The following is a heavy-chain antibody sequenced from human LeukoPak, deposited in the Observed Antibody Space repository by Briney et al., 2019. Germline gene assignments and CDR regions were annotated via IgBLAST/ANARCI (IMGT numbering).Heavy chain of an antibody. J-gene: IGHJ4*02. V-gene: IGHV3-15*01. Sequence: PGGSLRLSCAASGFTFSNAWMSWVRQAPGKGLEWVGRIKGKTGGGTTDYAAPVKGRFTISRDDSKNTLYLQMNSLKTEDTAVYYCTTIRGYCSSTSCYALDYWGQGTLVTVSS. D-gene: IGHD2-2*01. CDR1: GFTFSNAW. CDR2: IKGKTGGGTT. CDR3: TTIRGYCSSTSCYALDY.